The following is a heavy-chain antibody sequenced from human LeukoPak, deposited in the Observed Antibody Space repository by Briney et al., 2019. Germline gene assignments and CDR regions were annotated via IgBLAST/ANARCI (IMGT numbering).Heavy chain of an antibody. D-gene: IGHD2-2*01. CDR1: GFTFSSYW. Sequence: PGGSLRLSCAASGFTFSSYWMHWVRQAPGKGLVWVSRINSDGSSTSYADSVKGRFTISRDNAKNTLYLQMNSLRAEDTAVYYCAGFVVVPAAEDYWGQGTLVTVSS. V-gene: IGHV3-74*01. J-gene: IGHJ4*02. CDR3: AGFVVVPAAEDY. CDR2: INSDGSST.